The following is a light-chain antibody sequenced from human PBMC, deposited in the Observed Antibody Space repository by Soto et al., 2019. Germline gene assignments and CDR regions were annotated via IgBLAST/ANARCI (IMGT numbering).Light chain of an antibody. CDR1: ESVYSTH. Sequence: EIVLTQSPGTLSLSPGERATLSCRASESVYSTHLAWYQQKPGQAPRLLIYAASTRATGIPDRFSGSGSGTDYTLTISRLEPEDFAVYSCHQYGSSPYTFGRGTKLQIK. V-gene: IGKV3-20*01. CDR3: HQYGSSPYT. CDR2: AAS. J-gene: IGKJ2*01.